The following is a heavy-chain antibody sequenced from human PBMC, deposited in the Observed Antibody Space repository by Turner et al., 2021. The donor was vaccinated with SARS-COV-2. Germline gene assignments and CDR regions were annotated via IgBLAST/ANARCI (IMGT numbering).Heavy chain of an antibody. V-gene: IGHV4-39*01. CDR3: ASAFFYDSSGYYDYFDH. CDR1: GGSISSSSYY. CDR2: IYYSGRS. J-gene: IGHJ4*02. D-gene: IGHD3-22*01. Sequence: QLQLQESGPGLVKPSATLSLTCTVSGGSISSSSYYWGWIRQSPGKGLEWIGNIYYSGRSYYSPSLESRVTISVDTSKNQFSLRLSSVTAADTAVYYCASAFFYDSSGYYDYFDHWGQGTLVTVSS.